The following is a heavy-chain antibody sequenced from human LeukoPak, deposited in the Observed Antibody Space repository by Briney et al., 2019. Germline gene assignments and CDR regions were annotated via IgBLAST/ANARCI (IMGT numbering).Heavy chain of an antibody. V-gene: IGHV4-39*01. CDR2: IYYSGST. CDR1: GGSISSDNYY. D-gene: IGHD3-22*01. CDR3: ARQGSTGYYPSYFDY. J-gene: IGHJ4*02. Sequence: SETLSLTCTVSGGSISSDNYYWGWVRQPPGKGLEWIANIYYSGSTYYNPSLKSRVTISVDTSKNQFSLKLSSVTAADTAVYYCARQGSTGYYPSYFDYWGLGTLVTVSS.